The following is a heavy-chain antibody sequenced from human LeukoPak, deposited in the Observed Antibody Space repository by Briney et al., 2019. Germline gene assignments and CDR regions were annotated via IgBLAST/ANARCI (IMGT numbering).Heavy chain of an antibody. Sequence: GGSLRLSCAASGFSFSGYNMNWVRLTPGKGLEWVSSITSSSTYTFYADSVKGRFTISRDNAKNSLYLQMNSLRAEDTAVYYCARDRGPYYYGSGSYYDYWGQGTLVTVSS. CDR1: GFSFSGYN. D-gene: IGHD3-10*01. CDR3: ARDRGPYYYGSGSYYDY. V-gene: IGHV3-21*01. J-gene: IGHJ4*02. CDR2: ITSSSTYT.